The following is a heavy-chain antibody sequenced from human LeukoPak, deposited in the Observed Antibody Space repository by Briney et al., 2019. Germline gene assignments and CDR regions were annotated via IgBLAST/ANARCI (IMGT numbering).Heavy chain of an antibody. D-gene: IGHD3-22*01. CDR1: GYTLTELS. V-gene: IGHV1-24*01. CDR3: ATGLRYYYDSSGYYLDY. Sequence: ASVKVSCKVSGYTLTELSMHWVRQAPGKGREWMGGVDPEDGETIYAQKFQGRVTMTEDTSTDTAYMELSSLRSEDTAVYYCATGLRYYYDSSGYYLDYWGQGTLVTVSS. J-gene: IGHJ4*02. CDR2: VDPEDGET.